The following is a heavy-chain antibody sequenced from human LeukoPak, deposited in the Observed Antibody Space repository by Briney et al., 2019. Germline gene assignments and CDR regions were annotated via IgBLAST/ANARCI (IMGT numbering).Heavy chain of an antibody. CDR1: VGSISSDY. CDR3: ARGFYSPHY. D-gene: IGHD4-11*01. J-gene: IGHJ4*02. CDR2: IYYSGRT. Sequence: PSETLSLTCTISVGSISSDYWSWIRQPPGKGLEWIGYIYYSGRTYYNPSLKSRITISVDTSKNQFSLKLGSVTAADTAVYYCARGFYSPHYWGQGTLVTVSS. V-gene: IGHV4-59*01.